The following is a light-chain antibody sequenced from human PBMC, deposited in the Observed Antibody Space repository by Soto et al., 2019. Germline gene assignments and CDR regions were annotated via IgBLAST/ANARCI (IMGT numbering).Light chain of an antibody. J-gene: IGKJ5*01. CDR2: DAS. V-gene: IGKV3-11*01. CDR1: QSVSTS. Sequence: EIVLTQSPATLSLSPGERATLSCRASQSVSTSLNWYQQKAGQAPRLLIYDASNRAPGIPARFSGSGSGTDFTLTISILEPEDFAVYYCQQRDNWPPITFGQGTRLEI. CDR3: QQRDNWPPIT.